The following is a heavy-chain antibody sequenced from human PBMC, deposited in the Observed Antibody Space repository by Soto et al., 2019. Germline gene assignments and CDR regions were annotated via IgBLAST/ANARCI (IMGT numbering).Heavy chain of an antibody. D-gene: IGHD3-9*01. CDR3: TTYVVDWGSPNYYIYMDV. V-gene: IGHV3-15*01. CDR2: IKSKTDGGTT. Sequence: GGSLRLSCAASGFTFRNAWMSWVRQAPGKGLEWVGRIKSKTDGGTTDYAAPVKGRFTISRDDSKNTLYLQMNSLKTEDTAVYYCTTYVVDWGSPNYYIYMDVSGKGTTVTVSS. CDR1: GFTFRNAW. J-gene: IGHJ6*03.